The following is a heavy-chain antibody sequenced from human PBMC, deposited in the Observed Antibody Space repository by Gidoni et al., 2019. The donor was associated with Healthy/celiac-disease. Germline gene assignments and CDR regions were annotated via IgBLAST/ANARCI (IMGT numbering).Heavy chain of an antibody. V-gene: IGHV3-9*01. CDR3: AKDFFPLIAATDY. D-gene: IGHD6-13*01. CDR2: IRWNSGSI. J-gene: IGHJ4*02. CDR1: GFTFDDYA. Sequence: EVQLVESGGGLVQPGRSLRLSCAASGFTFDDYAMHWVRQAPGKGLEWVSGIRWNSGSIGYADSVKGRFTISRDNAKNSLYLQMNSLRAEDTALYYCAKDFFPLIAATDYWGQGTLVTVSS.